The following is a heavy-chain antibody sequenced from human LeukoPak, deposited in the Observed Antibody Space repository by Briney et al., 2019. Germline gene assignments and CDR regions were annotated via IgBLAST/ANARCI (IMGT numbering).Heavy chain of an antibody. CDR3: ARGRLRYFDWLFGPRMDV. J-gene: IGHJ6*02. Sequence: ASVKVFCKASGYTFTSYDINWVRQATGQGLHLMGWMNPNSGKTGYAQKFQGRVTMTRNTSISTAYMELSSLRSEDTAVYYCARGRLRYFDWLFGPRMDVWGQGTTVTVSS. D-gene: IGHD3-9*01. CDR2: MNPNSGKT. CDR1: GYTFTSYD. V-gene: IGHV1-8*01.